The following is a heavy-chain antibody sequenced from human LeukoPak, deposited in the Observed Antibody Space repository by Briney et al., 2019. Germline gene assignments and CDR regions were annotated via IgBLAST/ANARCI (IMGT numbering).Heavy chain of an antibody. CDR1: GGSISSGGYS. J-gene: IGHJ5*02. V-gene: IGHV4-30-2*01. CDR3: ARAAAGGNWFDP. CDR2: IYHSGST. Sequence: SQTLSLTCAVSGGSISSGGYSWSWIRQPPGKGLEWIGYIYHSGSTYYNPSLKSRVTIPVDRSKNQFSLKLSSVTAADTAVYYCARAAAGGNWFDPWGQGTLVTVSA. D-gene: IGHD6-13*01.